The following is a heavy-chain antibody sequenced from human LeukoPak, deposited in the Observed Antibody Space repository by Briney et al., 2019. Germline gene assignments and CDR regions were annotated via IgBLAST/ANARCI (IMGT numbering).Heavy chain of an antibody. J-gene: IGHJ4*02. CDR2: ISVDGESA. Sequence: GGSLRLSCAVSGFSVGSFGMSWVRQAPGKGLEWISAISVDGESAYYADSVKGRFIISRDNSKNTLYLQLSSLRAEDTAVYYCAQGYLSGWYPYWGLGSLVSVSS. CDR1: GFSVGSFG. CDR3: AQGYLSGWYPY. D-gene: IGHD6-19*01. V-gene: IGHV3-23*01.